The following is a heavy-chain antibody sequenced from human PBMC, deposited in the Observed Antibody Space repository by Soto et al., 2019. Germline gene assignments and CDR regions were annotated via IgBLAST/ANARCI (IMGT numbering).Heavy chain of an antibody. Sequence: GASVKVSCKASGYTFTGYYMHWVRQAPGQGLEWMGWINPNSGGTSYAQKFQGWVTMTRDTSISTAYMELSRLRSDDTAVYYCARSRYSSTIDYWGQGTLVTVSS. D-gene: IGHD6-19*01. CDR2: INPNSGGT. V-gene: IGHV1-2*04. CDR3: ARSRYSSTIDY. J-gene: IGHJ4*02. CDR1: GYTFTGYY.